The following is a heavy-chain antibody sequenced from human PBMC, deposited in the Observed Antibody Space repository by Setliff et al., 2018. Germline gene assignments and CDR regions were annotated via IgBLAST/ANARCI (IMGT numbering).Heavy chain of an antibody. D-gene: IGHD5-18*01. CDR1: GFNFGSYG. J-gene: IGHJ4*02. Sequence: GGSLRLSCAASGFNFGSYGMHWVHQAPGKGLEWVAYIHYEGGTAHYADSVKGRFTISRDNAKNSLFLQMNSLRAEDTALYYCAKFVRYTYGYDYWGRGTLVTAPQ. CDR3: AKFVRYTYGYDY. V-gene: IGHV3-30*02. CDR2: IHYEGGTA.